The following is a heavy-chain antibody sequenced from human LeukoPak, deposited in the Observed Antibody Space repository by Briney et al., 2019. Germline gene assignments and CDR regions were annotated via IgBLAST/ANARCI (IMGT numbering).Heavy chain of an antibody. J-gene: IGHJ4*02. D-gene: IGHD6-19*01. CDR1: GGSISSGGYS. CDR3: ARDGRGWYDY. V-gene: IGHV4-61*08. Sequence: SQTLSLTCAVSGGSISSGGYSWSWIRQPPGKGLEWIGYIYYSGSTNYNPSLKSRVTISVDTSKNQFSLKLSSVTAADTAVYYCARDGRGWYDYWGQGTLVTVSS. CDR2: IYYSGST.